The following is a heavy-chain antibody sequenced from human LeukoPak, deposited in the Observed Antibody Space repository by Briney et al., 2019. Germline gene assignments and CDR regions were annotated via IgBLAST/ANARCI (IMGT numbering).Heavy chain of an antibody. CDR1: GYTFTSYA. J-gene: IGHJ4*02. V-gene: IGHV1-3*02. CDR3: ARGEVDTAMGEWGGYFDY. Sequence: GASVKVSCKASGYTFTSYAMHWVRQAPGQRLEWMGWSNAGNGNTKYSQEFQGRVTITRDTSASTAYMELSSLRSEDMAVYYCARGEVDTAMGEWGGYFDYWGQGTLVTVSS. D-gene: IGHD5-18*01. CDR2: SNAGNGNT.